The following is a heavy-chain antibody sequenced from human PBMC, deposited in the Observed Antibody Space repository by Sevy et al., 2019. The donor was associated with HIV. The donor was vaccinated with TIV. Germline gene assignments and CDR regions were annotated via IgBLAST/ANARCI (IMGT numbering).Heavy chain of an antibody. CDR1: GYTFKNYY. CDR3: VTFIRTRGVIGNFDY. D-gene: IGHD3-10*01. V-gene: IGHV1-46*02. CDR2: IDLTGGST. Sequence: ASVKVSCKASGYTFKNYYTQWVRQAPGQGLEWMGIIDLTGGSTSYAQRFKGRVTVTRDSSTSTVYIELSSLRSEDTAVYYCVTFIRTRGVIGNFDYWGQGSLVTVSS. J-gene: IGHJ4*02.